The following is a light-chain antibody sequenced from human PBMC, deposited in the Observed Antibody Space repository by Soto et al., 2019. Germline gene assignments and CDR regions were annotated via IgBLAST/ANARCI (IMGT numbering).Light chain of an antibody. V-gene: IGKV3-20*01. Sequence: EMMLTQSPGTLSLSPGERSTLSCGASQSLANSFIAWYQQEPGQAPRLLIYDTSSRASGIPDRFSGSGSGTDFTLTISRLETEDFAVFYCQQYGTSEIIFGQGTRLEIK. CDR1: QSLANSF. CDR2: DTS. CDR3: QQYGTSEII. J-gene: IGKJ5*01.